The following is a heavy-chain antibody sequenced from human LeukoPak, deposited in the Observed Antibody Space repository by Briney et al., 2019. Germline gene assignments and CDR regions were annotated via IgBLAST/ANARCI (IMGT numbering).Heavy chain of an antibody. D-gene: IGHD3-16*01. CDR1: GGTFGSYG. CDR3: ARGPYDGTFYFDS. J-gene: IGHJ4*02. V-gene: IGHV1-69*04. Sequence: SVKVSCKISGGTFGSYGISWVRQAPGQGLEWMGRAIPIRGMTNYAQKFQGRVTITADTSTSTAYMELSSLTSEDTAVYFCARGPYDGTFYFDSWGQGTLVIVSS. CDR2: AIPIRGMT.